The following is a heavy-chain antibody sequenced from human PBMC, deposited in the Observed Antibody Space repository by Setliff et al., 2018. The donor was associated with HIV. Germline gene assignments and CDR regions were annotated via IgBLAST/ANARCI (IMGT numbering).Heavy chain of an antibody. V-gene: IGHV1-18*01. D-gene: IGHD3-16*01. CDR1: GYNFRSYG. CDR2: ISAYNGNT. CDR3: ARGVWGSGDYLNFDF. Sequence: ASVKVSCKASGYNFRSYGISWVRQAPGQGLEWMGWISAYNGNTNYAQKLQGRVTMTTDTSTGTAYVELRSLRSDDTAVFYCARGVWGSGDYLNFDFWGQGTLVTVSS. J-gene: IGHJ4*02.